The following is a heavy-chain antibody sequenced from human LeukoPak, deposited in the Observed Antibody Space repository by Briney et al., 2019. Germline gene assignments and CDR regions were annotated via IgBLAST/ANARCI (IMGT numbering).Heavy chain of an antibody. J-gene: IGHJ4*02. Sequence: APVKVSCKASGGTFSSYAISWVRQAPGQGLEWMGRIIPIFGTANYAQKFQGRVTITTDESTSTAYMELSSLRSEDTAVYYCAREFGLWGGDSSGYSVWGQGTLVTVSS. V-gene: IGHV1-69*05. D-gene: IGHD3-22*01. CDR2: IIPIFGTA. CDR1: GGTFSSYA. CDR3: AREFGLWGGDSSGYSV.